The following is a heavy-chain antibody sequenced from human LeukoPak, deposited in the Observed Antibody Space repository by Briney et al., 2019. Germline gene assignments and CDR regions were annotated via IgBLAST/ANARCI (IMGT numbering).Heavy chain of an antibody. CDR3: ARYSLQYYYYFLDV. V-gene: IGHV3-11*01. CDR2: INGDGTTI. Sequence: GGSLRLSCTASGFTFGDYYMTWIRQAPGKGLDWLSYINGDGTTIHYAESVKGRFTISRDNGKKSVYLHINSLRAEDTAVYYCARYSLQYYYYFLDVWGKGTTVTVSS. J-gene: IGHJ6*04. CDR1: GFTFGDYY. D-gene: IGHD2-15*01.